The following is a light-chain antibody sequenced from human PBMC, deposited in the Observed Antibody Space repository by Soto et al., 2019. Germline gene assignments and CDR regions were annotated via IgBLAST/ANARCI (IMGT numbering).Light chain of an antibody. CDR2: AAS. Sequence: DIQMTQSPSSLSASVGDRVTITCRASQSISSDLDWYQQKPGKAPKLLIYAASSLQSGVPSRFSGSGSGTEFTLTISSLQPEDFATYYCQQGNSFPISFGQGTRLEIK. CDR1: QSISSD. V-gene: IGKV1-39*01. J-gene: IGKJ5*01. CDR3: QQGNSFPIS.